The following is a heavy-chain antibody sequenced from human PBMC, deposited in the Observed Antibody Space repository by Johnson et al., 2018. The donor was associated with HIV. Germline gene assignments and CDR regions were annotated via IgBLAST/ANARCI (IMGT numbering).Heavy chain of an antibody. Sequence: VQLVESGGGLVQPGGSLRLSCAASGFTFSSYDMHWVRQATGKGLEWVSAIGTAGGTYYPGSVKGRFTISRENAKNSLYLQMNSLRAGDTAVYYCARAIAAAGAFDIWGQGTMVTVSS. CDR3: ARAIAAAGAFDI. D-gene: IGHD6-13*01. CDR2: IGTAGGT. V-gene: IGHV3-13*01. J-gene: IGHJ3*02. CDR1: GFTFSSYD.